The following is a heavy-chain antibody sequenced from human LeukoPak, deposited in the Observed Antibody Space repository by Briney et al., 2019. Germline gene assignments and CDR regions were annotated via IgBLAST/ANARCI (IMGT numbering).Heavy chain of an antibody. CDR3: ARHHTISYYCYYYMDV. J-gene: IGHJ6*03. D-gene: IGHD5-24*01. CDR2: IYPDDSDT. V-gene: IGHV5-51*01. Sequence: GESLKISCKGSGYSFTSYWIGWVRQMPGKGLEWMGIIYPDDSDTRYSPSFQGQVTISADKSISTAYLQWSSLKASDTAMYYCARHHTISYYCYYYMDVWGKGTTVTVSS. CDR1: GYSFTSYW.